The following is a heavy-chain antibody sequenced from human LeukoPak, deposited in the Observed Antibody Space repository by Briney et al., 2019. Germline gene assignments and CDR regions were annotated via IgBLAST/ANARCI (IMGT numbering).Heavy chain of an antibody. Sequence: TSETLSLTCTVSGGSISSCYWSWIRQPPGKGLEWIGYIYYSGSTYYNPSLKSRVSLTLDTSRNQFSLKVNSVTAADTAIYYCARDHTDGATFDVWGQGTLVTVSS. D-gene: IGHD4/OR15-4a*01. V-gene: IGHV4-59*12. J-gene: IGHJ3*01. CDR3: ARDHTDGATFDV. CDR1: GGSISSCY. CDR2: IYYSGST.